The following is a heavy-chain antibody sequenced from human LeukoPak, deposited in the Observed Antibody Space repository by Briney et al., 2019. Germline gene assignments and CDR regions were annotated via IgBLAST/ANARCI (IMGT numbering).Heavy chain of an antibody. D-gene: IGHD2-21*02. CDR2: IIPIFGTA. J-gene: IGHJ4*02. V-gene: IGHV1-69*05. CDR3: ASAHIVVVTAINYFDY. CDR1: GGTFSSYA. Sequence: SVKVSCKASGGTFSSYAISWVRQAPGQGLEWMGGIIPIFGTANYAQKFQGRVTITTDESTSTAYMELSSLRSEDTAVYYCASAHIVVVTAINYFDYWGQGTLVTVSS.